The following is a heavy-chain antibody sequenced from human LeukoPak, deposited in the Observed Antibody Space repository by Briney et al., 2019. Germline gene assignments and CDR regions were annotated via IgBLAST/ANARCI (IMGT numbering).Heavy chain of an antibody. D-gene: IGHD6-19*01. J-gene: IGHJ1*01. Sequence: SVKVSCKASGGTFSSYAISWVRQAPGQGLEWMGGIIPIFGTANYAQKFQGRVTITADKSTSTAYMELSSLRSEDTAVYYCARDGDDSSGWYGSPQGTPFQHWGQGTLVTVSS. CDR1: GGTFSSYA. V-gene: IGHV1-69*06. CDR2: IIPIFGTA. CDR3: ARDGDDSSGWYGSPQGTPFQH.